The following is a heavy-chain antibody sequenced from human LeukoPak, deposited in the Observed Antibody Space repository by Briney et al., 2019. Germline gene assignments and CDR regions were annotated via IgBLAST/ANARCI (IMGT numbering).Heavy chain of an antibody. J-gene: IGHJ4*02. CDR3: ARTYDYGDFYFDY. V-gene: IGHV4-30-4*01. D-gene: IGHD4-17*01. CDR2: IYYSGSN. CDR1: GGSISSGDYY. Sequence: PSQTLSLTCTVSGGSISSGDYYWSWIRQPPGKGLEWMGYIYYSGSNYYNPSLRSRITVSVGTSKNQFSLKLGSVTAADTAVHYCARTYDYGDFYFDYWGQGTLVTVSS.